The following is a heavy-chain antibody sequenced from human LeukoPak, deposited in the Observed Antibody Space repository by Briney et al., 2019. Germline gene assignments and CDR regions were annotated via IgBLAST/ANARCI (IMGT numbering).Heavy chain of an antibody. D-gene: IGHD3-22*01. V-gene: IGHV3-30*02. CDR1: GFTFSSYG. Sequence: PGGSLRLSCAASGFTFSSYGMHWVRQAPGKGLEWVAFIRYDGSNKYYADSVKGRFTISRDNSKNTLYLQMNSLRAEDTAVYYCATSTYYYDSSGRNYYYYYMDVWGKGTTVTISS. J-gene: IGHJ6*03. CDR2: IRYDGSNK. CDR3: ATSTYYYDSSGRNYYYYYMDV.